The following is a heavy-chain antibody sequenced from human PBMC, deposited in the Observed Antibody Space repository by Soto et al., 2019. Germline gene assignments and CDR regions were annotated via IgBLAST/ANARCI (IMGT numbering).Heavy chain of an antibody. CDR2: IFYIGST. J-gene: IGHJ4*02. CDR3: ARALSGYSYGPLDS. D-gene: IGHD5-18*01. Sequence: PSETLSLTCTVSGGSISNYYWSWIRQPPGKELEWIGHIFYIGSTKYSPALQSRVTISVDTSKNQFSLKLSSVTAADTAVYYCARALSGYSYGPLDSWGQGTLVTVS. CDR1: GGSISNYY. V-gene: IGHV4-59*08.